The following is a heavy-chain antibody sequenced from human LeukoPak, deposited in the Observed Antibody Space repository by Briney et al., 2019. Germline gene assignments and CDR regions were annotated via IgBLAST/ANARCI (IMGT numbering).Heavy chain of an antibody. CDR1: GGSISSGSYY. Sequence: PSQTLSLTCTVSGGSISSGSYYWSWIRQPPGKGLEWIGYIYYSGSTNYNPSLKSRVTISVDTSKNQFSLKLSSVTAADTAVYYCARVIVRYNWINWGGGYYYMDVWGKGTTVTISS. CDR3: ARVIVRYNWINWGGGYYYMDV. J-gene: IGHJ6*03. CDR2: IYYSGST. D-gene: IGHD1/OR15-1a*01. V-gene: IGHV4-61*01.